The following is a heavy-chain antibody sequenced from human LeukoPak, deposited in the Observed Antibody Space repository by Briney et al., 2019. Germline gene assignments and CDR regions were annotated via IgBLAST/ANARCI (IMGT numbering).Heavy chain of an antibody. CDR3: AIGGVLLPPYYFVY. D-gene: IGHD2-15*01. CDR1: GRPNRLYD. CDR2: IYSRGST. V-gene: IGHV4-59*13. Sequence: KSSDTLSLLCTVCGRPNRLYDWLCPPHPPERALEGIGHIYSRGSTNYNPSLKSRVTISVDTSKNQFCLKVRSVTAADTAVYYCAIGGVLLPPYYFVYWGQGTLVTVSS. J-gene: IGHJ4*02.